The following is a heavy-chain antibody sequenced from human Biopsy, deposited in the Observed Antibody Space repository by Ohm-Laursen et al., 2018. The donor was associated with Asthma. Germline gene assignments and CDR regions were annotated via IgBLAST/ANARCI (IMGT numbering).Heavy chain of an antibody. J-gene: IGHJ4*02. D-gene: IGHD6-13*01. V-gene: IGHV3-33*01. CDR2: IWFDGSNE. Sequence: SLRLSCAASGFTFGSYGLHWVRQAPGKGLEWVADIWFDGSNEHYADSVKGRFTISRDNAKNTLYLEMNSLRAEDTAVYYCARGPAWQQLDNWGQGTLVTVSS. CDR1: GFTFGSYG. CDR3: ARGPAWQQLDN.